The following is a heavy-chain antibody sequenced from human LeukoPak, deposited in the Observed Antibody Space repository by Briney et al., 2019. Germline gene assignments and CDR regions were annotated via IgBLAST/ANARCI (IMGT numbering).Heavy chain of an antibody. D-gene: IGHD3-22*01. CDR2: IIPIFGTA. Sequence: GASVKVSCKASGGTFSSCAISWVRQAPGQGLEWMGGIIPIFGTANYAQKFQGRVTITADESTSTAYMELSSLRSEDTAVYYCARDHGDSSGYTPSAYYYYGMDVWGQGTTVTVSS. CDR1: GGTFSSCA. V-gene: IGHV1-69*13. CDR3: ARDHGDSSGYTPSAYYYYGMDV. J-gene: IGHJ6*02.